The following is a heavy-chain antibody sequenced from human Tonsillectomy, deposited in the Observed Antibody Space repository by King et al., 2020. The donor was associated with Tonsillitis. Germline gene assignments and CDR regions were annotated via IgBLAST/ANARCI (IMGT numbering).Heavy chain of an antibody. CDR3: ARGTVTTSFDY. CDR2: ISNSGSVT. Sequence: VQLVESGGGLVKPGGSLRLSCAASGFIFSDYYMSWIRQAPGKGLEWISYISNSGSVTYYADSVKGRFTISRDNAKNSLYLQLNSLRAEDTAVYYCARGTVTTSFDYWGQGTLVTVSS. CDR1: GFIFSDYY. J-gene: IGHJ4*02. V-gene: IGHV3-11*01. D-gene: IGHD4-11*01.